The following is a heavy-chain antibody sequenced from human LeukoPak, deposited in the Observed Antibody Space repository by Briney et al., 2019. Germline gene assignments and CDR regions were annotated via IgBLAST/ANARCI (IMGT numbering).Heavy chain of an antibody. CDR3: ASPSGSYPEDAFDI. J-gene: IGHJ3*02. CDR2: ISAYNGNT. CDR1: GYTFTSCG. V-gene: IGHV1-18*01. D-gene: IGHD1-26*01. Sequence: ASVKVSCRASGYTFTSCGISWVRQAPGQGLEWMGWISAYNGNTNYAQKLQGRVTMTTDTSTSTAYMELRSLRSDDTAVYYCASPSGSYPEDAFDIWGQGTMVTVSS.